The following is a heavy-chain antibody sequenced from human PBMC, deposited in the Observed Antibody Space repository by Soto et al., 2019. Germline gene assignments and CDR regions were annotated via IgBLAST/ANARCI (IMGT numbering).Heavy chain of an antibody. CDR2: IIPILGIA. V-gene: IGHV1-69*02. Sequence: SVKVSCKASGGAFSSYTISWVRQAPGQGLEWMGRIIPILGIANYAQKFQGRVTITADKSTSTAYMELSSLRSEDTAVYYCARAGSYYDSSGYYLGAFDIWGQGTMVTVSS. CDR1: GGAFSSYT. J-gene: IGHJ3*02. D-gene: IGHD3-22*01. CDR3: ARAGSYYDSSGYYLGAFDI.